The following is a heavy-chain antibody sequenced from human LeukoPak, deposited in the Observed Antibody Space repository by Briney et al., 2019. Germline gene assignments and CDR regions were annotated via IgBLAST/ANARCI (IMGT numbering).Heavy chain of an antibody. CDR2: INWSGGST. J-gene: IGHJ6*02. D-gene: IGHD3-10*01. CDR1: GFAFDDYG. V-gene: IGHV3-20*01. Sequence: GGSLRLSCAASGFAFDDYGMTWVRQVPGKGLEWVAGINWSGGSTGYAESVKGRFTIPRDNARKSLYLQMNDLGDEDTALYHCVRDNRASEKFGFYGLDVWGQGTPVTVSS. CDR3: VRDNRASEKFGFYGLDV.